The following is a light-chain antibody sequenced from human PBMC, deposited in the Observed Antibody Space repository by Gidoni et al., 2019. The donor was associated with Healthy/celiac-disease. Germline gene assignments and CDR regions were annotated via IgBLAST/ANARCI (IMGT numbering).Light chain of an antibody. V-gene: IGKV3-15*01. CDR3: QQYNNWPQT. J-gene: IGKJ2*01. CDR1: QSVSSN. CDR2: GAS. Sequence: EIVMTQSPATLSVSPGERATLSCRASQSVSSNLAWYQQKPGQAPRLLTYGASTRAPGIPARFSGSVSWTAFPLTISSLQSEAFAVYYCQQYNNWPQTFGQGTKLEIK.